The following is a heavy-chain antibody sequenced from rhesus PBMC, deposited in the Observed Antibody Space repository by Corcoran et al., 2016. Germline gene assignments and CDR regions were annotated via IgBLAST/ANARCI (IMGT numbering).Heavy chain of an antibody. V-gene: IGHV4S9*01. CDR2: IYGNSART. CDR3: ASGISSLYNRFDV. CDR1: GGSIHDYYY. D-gene: IGHD6-25*01. J-gene: IGHJ5-1*01. Sequence: QVQLQESGPGLVKPSETLSLTCAVSGGSIHDYYYWNWIRQPPGKGMEWIGKIYGNSARTYYNPSLKSRVTISKDTSKNQFFLKLNSVTAADTAVYYCASGISSLYNRFDVWGPGVLVTVSS.